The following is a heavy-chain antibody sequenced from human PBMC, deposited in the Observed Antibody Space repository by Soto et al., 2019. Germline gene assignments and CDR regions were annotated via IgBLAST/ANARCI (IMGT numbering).Heavy chain of an antibody. CDR2: ISASGDST. J-gene: IGHJ4*02. D-gene: IGHD6-19*01. CDR1: GYSFSSYA. CDR3: AKDLSGIAVTLDY. Sequence: VQLLGSGGGLVQPGGSLRLSCAASGYSFSSYAMSWVRQAPGKGLEWVSLISASGDSTYYADSVKGRFTISRDNSKNTLYLQMNNLRAEDTAVYYCAKDLSGIAVTLDYWGQGTLVTVSS. V-gene: IGHV3-23*01.